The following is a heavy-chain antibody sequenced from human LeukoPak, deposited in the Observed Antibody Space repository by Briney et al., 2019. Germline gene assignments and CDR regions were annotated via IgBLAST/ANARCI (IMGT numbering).Heavy chain of an antibody. Sequence: PGGSLRLSCAASGFTFSSYAMSWVRQAPGKGLEWVSSIISGSTYIFYADSVKGRFTISRDNAKNSLYLQMSSLRAEDTAVYYCARDLASGGYWGQGTLVTVSS. CDR1: GFTFSSYA. V-gene: IGHV3-21*01. J-gene: IGHJ4*02. CDR3: ARDLASGGY. D-gene: IGHD3-10*01. CDR2: IISGSTYI.